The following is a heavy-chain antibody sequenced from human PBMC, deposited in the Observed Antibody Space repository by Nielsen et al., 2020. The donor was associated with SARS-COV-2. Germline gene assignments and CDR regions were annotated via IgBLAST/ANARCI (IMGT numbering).Heavy chain of an antibody. J-gene: IGHJ6*02. Sequence: GESLKISCAASGFTFSSYGMHWVRQAPGKGLEWVAVISYDGSNKYYADSVKGRFTISRDNSKNTLYLQMNSLRAEDTAVYYCAREWGYYGSGSYSRFYYYGMDVWGQGTTVTVSS. V-gene: IGHV3-30*03. CDR3: AREWGYYGSGSYSRFYYYGMDV. CDR2: ISYDGSNK. CDR1: GFTFSSYG. D-gene: IGHD3-10*01.